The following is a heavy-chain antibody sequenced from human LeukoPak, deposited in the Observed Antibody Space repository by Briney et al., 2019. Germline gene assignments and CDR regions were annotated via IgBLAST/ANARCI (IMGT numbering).Heavy chain of an antibody. J-gene: IGHJ3*02. CDR3: ARHVRIVTIFGVVSAFDI. CDR1: GYSISSGYY. V-gene: IGHV4-38-2*02. D-gene: IGHD3-3*01. CDR2: INHSGST. Sequence: PSETLSLTCTVSGYSISSGYYWGWIRQPPGKGLEWIGEINHSGSTNYNPSLKSRVTISVDTSKNQFSLKLSSVTAADTAVYYCARHVRIVTIFGVVSAFDIWGQGTMVTVSS.